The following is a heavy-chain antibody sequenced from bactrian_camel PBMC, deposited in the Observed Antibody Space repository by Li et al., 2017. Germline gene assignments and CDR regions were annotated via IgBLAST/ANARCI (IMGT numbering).Heavy chain of an antibody. D-gene: IGHD7*01. J-gene: IGHJ4*01. CDR3: AADQLYGTCRDVLDFPA. CDR2: LWIGGATT. V-gene: IGHV3-3*01. CDR1: RYTYKRNC. Sequence: HVQLVESGGGSVQAGGSLTFSCAAGRYTYKRNCMGWFRQRPGKDREGLAVLWIGGATTTYADSVKGRFIITRDKAKDLVYLQMNGLQPEDTGMYYCAADQLYGTCRDVLDFPARGQGTQVTV.